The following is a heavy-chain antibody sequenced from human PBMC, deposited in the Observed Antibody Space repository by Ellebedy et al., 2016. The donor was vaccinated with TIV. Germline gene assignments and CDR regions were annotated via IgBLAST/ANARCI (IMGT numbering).Heavy chain of an antibody. D-gene: IGHD6-13*01. V-gene: IGHV1-69*13. J-gene: IGHJ6*02. CDR2: TIPIFGTA. CDR3: ARDGYSSSWYGASIGYYYGMDV. Sequence: SVKVSCKASGGTLSSYAISWVRQAPGQGLEWMGGTIPIFGTANYAQKFQGRVTITADESTSTAYMELSSLGSEDTAVYYCARDGYSSSWYGASIGYYYGMDVWGQGATVTVSS. CDR1: GGTLSSYA.